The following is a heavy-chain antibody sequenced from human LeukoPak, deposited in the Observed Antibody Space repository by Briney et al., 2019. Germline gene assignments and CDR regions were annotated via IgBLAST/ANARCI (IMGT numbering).Heavy chain of an antibody. D-gene: IGHD2-15*01. J-gene: IGHJ4*02. CDR1: GGTFSSYA. V-gene: IGHV1-69*04. CDR3: SRGLLHGISKVVY. CDR2: IIPILGIA. Sequence: SVKVSCTASGGTFSSYAMSWVRQAPGQGLEWMGRIIPILGIANYAQKFQGRVTITADKSTSTAYMELSSLRSEDTAVYYCSRGLLHGISKVVYWGQGALGTVSS.